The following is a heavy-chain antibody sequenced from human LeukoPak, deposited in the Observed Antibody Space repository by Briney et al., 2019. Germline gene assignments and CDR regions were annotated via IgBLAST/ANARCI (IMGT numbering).Heavy chain of an antibody. CDR1: GSSFTSYW. V-gene: IGHV5-51*01. CDR3: ARGKYSGSYLPHFDY. D-gene: IGHD1-26*01. J-gene: IGHJ4*02. CDR2: IYPGDSDT. Sequence: GESLQISCQGSGSSFTSYWIGWVRPMPGKGLEWMGIIYPGDSDTRYSPSFQGQVTISADKSISTAYLQWSSLKASDTAMYYCARGKYSGSYLPHFDYWGQGTLVTVSS.